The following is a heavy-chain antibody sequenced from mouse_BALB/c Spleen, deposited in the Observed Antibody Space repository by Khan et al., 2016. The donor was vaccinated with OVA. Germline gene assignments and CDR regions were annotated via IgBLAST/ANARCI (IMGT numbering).Heavy chain of an antibody. CDR2: ISTGGRKI. J-gene: IGHJ2*01. V-gene: IGHV5-9-1*01. CDR1: GLTFSSSA. CDR3: AGSITPVVAFYY. D-gene: IGHD1-1*01. Sequence: DVKLVESGGGLVKPGGSLKLSCAASGLTFSSSAMSWVRQTPEKRLEWVATISTGGRKIYYADSVKGRFTISRDNAKNTLSLQMSSLRSEDPAIYYCAGSITPVVAFYYWGQGTTLTGSS.